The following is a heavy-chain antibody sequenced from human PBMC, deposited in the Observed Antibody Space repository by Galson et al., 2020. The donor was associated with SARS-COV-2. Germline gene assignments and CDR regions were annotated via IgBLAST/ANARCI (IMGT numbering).Heavy chain of an antibody. CDR3: ARDQKDVSSSSWPLKPQYYYYGMDV. CDR1: GFTFSSYA. CDR2: ISYDGSNK. Sequence: GGSLRLSCAASGFTFSSYAMHWVRQAPGKGLEWVAVISYDGSNKYYADSVKGRFTISRDNSKNTLYLQMNSLRAEDTAVYYCARDQKDVSSSSWPLKPQYYYYGMDVWGQGTTVTVSS. V-gene: IGHV3-30*04. D-gene: IGHD6-13*01. J-gene: IGHJ6*02.